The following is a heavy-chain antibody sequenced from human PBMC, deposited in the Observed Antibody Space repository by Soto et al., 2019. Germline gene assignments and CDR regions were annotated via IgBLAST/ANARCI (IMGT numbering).Heavy chain of an antibody. CDR3: ARQWLVPYYYYYGMDV. CDR1: GGSFSGYY. D-gene: IGHD6-19*01. CDR2: INHSGST. V-gene: IGHV4-34*01. Sequence: SETLSLTCAVYGGSFSGYYWSWIRQPPGKGLEWIGEINHSGSTNYNPSLKSRVTISVDTSKNQLSLKLSSVTAADTAVYYCARQWLVPYYYYYGMDVWGQGTTVTVSS. J-gene: IGHJ6*02.